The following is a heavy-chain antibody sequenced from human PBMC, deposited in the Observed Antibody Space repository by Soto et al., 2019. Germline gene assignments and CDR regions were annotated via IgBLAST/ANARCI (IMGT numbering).Heavy chain of an antibody. V-gene: IGHV3-7*03. D-gene: IGHD6-19*01. CDR3: ARYFRGSGRYFFDY. Sequence: PGGFLRLSCVASGFTFSSSFMGWVRQAPGKGLEWVANINQDGGGTYYVDSVQGRFTISRDNAKDSLFLQLNSLRGEDTAVYYCARYFRGSGRYFFDYWGQGTLVTVSS. CDR1: GFTFSSSF. CDR2: INQDGGGT. J-gene: IGHJ4*02.